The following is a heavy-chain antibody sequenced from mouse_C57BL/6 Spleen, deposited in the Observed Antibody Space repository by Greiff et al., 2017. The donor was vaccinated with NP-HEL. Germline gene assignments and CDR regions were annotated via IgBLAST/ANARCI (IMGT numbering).Heavy chain of an antibody. CDR1: GFSLTSYG. D-gene: IGHD2-5*01. Sequence: VKLVESGPGLVAPSQSLSITCTVSGFSLTSYGVHWVRQPPGKGLEWLVVIWSDGSTTYNSALKSRLSISKDNSKSQVFLKMNSLQTDDTAMYYCARHRRSSNLYAMDYWGQGTSVTVSS. V-gene: IGHV2-6-1*01. CDR3: ARHRRSSNLYAMDY. CDR2: IWSDGST. J-gene: IGHJ4*01.